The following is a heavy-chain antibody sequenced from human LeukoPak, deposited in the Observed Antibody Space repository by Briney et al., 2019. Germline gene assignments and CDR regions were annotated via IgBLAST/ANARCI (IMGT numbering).Heavy chain of an antibody. Sequence: GESLKISCTSSPYSFTSHWIGWVRQKPGKGLQWVGLVYAGDSDTIYSPSFQGQVTMSADKSTSTVYLQWSGLKASDSATYFCARQNRGGSHTTGYYFDYWGLGTLVTVSS. CDR3: ARQNRGGSHTTGYYFDY. J-gene: IGHJ4*02. D-gene: IGHD1-26*01. V-gene: IGHV5-51*01. CDR2: VYAGDSDT. CDR1: PYSFTSHW.